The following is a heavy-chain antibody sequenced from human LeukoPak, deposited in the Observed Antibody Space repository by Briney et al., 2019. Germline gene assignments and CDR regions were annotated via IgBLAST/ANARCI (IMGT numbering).Heavy chain of an antibody. CDR1: GLTFRNYA. CDR2: ISGSTGRT. D-gene: IGHD4-17*01. CDR3: AKDGALATVTTRYFDY. J-gene: IGHJ4*02. V-gene: IGHV3-23*01. Sequence: GGSLRLSCAASGLTFRNYAMSWVRQAPGKGLEWVSVISGSTGRTYYADSVKGRFTISRDNSKNTLYLQMNSLRAEDTAVYYCAKDGALATVTTRYFDYWGQGTLVTVSS.